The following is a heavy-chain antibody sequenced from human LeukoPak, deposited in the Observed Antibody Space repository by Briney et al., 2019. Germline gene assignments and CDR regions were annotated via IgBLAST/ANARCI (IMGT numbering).Heavy chain of an antibody. CDR3: AKSDCSSTSCSYYYYYGMDV. D-gene: IGHD2-2*01. V-gene: IGHV1-2*02. CDR2: INPNSGGT. Sequence: ASVKVSCKASGYTFTGYYMHWVRQAPGQGLEWMGWINPNSGGTNYAQKFQGRVTMTRDTSISTAYMELSRLRSDDTAVYYCAKSDCSSTSCSYYYYYGMDVWGKGTTVTVSS. CDR1: GYTFTGYY. J-gene: IGHJ6*04.